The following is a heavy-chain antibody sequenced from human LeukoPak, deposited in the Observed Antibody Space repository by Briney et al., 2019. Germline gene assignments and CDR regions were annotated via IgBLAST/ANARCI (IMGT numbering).Heavy chain of an antibody. Sequence: SETLSLTCTVAGGSISSSSYYWGWLRQPPGKGLEWIGSIYYSGSTYYNPSLKSRVTISVDTSKNQFSLKLSSVTAADTAVYYCARRTGALFNYWGQGTLVTVSS. CDR1: GGSISSSSYY. CDR3: ARRTGALFNY. CDR2: IYYSGST. D-gene: IGHD3-10*01. V-gene: IGHV4-39*01. J-gene: IGHJ4*02.